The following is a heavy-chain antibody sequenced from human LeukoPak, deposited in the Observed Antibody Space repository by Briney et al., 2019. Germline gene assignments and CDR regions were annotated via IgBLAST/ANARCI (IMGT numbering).Heavy chain of an antibody. CDR1: GGSISSYY. CDR3: AGASGSSWYERRLHAYYYYMDV. J-gene: IGHJ6*03. CDR2: IYYSGST. D-gene: IGHD6-13*01. Sequence: SETLSLTCTVSGGSISSYYWSWIRQPPGKGLEWIGYIYYSGSTNYNPSLKSRVTISVDTSKNQFSLKLSSVTAADTAVYSCAGASGSSWYERRLHAYYYYMDVWGKGTTVTVSS. V-gene: IGHV4-59*01.